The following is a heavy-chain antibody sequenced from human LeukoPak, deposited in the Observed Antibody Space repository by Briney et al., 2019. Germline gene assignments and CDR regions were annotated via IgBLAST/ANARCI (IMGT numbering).Heavy chain of an antibody. CDR3: ARYCGGDCYGMDV. J-gene: IGHJ6*02. CDR2: IKQDGSEK. D-gene: IGHD2-21*01. Sequence: GGSLRLSCTASEFTFSSYWMSWVRQAPGKGLEWVANIKQDGSEKDYVDSVKGRFTISRDDAKNSLYLQMNSLRAEDTAVYYCARYCGGDCYGMDVWGQGTTVTVSS. V-gene: IGHV3-7*01. CDR1: EFTFSSYW.